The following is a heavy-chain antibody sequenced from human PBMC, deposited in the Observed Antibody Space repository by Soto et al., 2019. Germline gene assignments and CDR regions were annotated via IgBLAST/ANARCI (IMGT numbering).Heavy chain of an antibody. Sequence: PSETLSLTGTVSGASITFGGYSWSWIRQTPGKGLEWIGYINHLETTFYNPSFESRLTLSIDRAKNQFSLKLHSMSAADRAVYFCARGGGSDSFDYWGQGILVTV. CDR3: ARGGGSDSFDY. V-gene: IGHV4-30-2*01. D-gene: IGHD1-26*01. CDR1: GASITFGGYS. CDR2: INHLETT. J-gene: IGHJ4*02.